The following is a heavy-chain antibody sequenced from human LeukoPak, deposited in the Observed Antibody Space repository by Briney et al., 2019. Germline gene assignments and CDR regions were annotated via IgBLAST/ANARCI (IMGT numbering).Heavy chain of an antibody. CDR3: ASRPLLQYFDWLTAPFDY. CDR2: IIPIFRTT. D-gene: IGHD3-9*01. J-gene: IGHJ4*02. Sequence: ASVKVSCKASGGTFSNYAISWVRQTPGQGLEWLGGIIPIFRTTNYAQKFQGRVTITADKSTSTAYMDLSSLRSEDTAVYYCASRPLLQYFDWLTAPFDYWGQGTLVTVFS. CDR1: GGTFSNYA. V-gene: IGHV1-69*06.